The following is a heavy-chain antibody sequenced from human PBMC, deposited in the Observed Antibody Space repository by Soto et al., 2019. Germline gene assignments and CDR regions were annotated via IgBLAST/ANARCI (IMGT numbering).Heavy chain of an antibody. CDR3: ATYDYSNHYFDC. CDR1: GDSISSYY. CDR2: IYNSWST. J-gene: IGHJ4*02. Sequence: PSETLSLTCTVSGDSISSYYWSWIRQPPGKGLEWIGHIYNSWSTNYNPSLKSRVTISVDTSKKQISLKLTSVTAADTAVYYCATYDYSNHYFDCWGQGTLVTVSS. D-gene: IGHD4-4*01. V-gene: IGHV4-59*01.